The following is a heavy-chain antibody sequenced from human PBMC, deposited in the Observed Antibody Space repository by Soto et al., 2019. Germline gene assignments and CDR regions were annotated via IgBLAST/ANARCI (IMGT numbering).Heavy chain of an antibody. CDR1: GDSISSSKW. J-gene: IGHJ4*02. CDR3: ARHVEWEIFYYFEH. Sequence: SETLSLTCTVSGDSISSSKWWTWVRQSPGKGLEWIGSFFYNKNTYYNPSLKSRVTISVDTSKMQFSLNLTSVTAADTAVYYCARHVEWEIFYYFEHWGQGTPVTVSS. V-gene: IGHV4-39*01. CDR2: FFYNKNT. D-gene: IGHD1-26*01.